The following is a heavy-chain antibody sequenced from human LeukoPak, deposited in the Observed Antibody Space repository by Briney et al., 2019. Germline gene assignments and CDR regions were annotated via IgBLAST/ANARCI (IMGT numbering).Heavy chain of an antibody. CDR2: IKNDRSST. J-gene: IGHJ4*02. Sequence: GGALRRSCATSVVTGSTDCMRCGRQAPGEGLVWVSRIKNDRSSTYYADSVKGRFTISRDNAKNTLYLQMSSLRAEDTAVYYCARSDYFDSWGKGTLVTVSS. CDR1: VVTGSTDC. CDR3: ARSDYFDS. V-gene: IGHV3-74*01.